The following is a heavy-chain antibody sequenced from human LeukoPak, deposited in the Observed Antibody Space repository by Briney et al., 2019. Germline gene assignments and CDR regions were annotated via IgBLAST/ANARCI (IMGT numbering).Heavy chain of an antibody. CDR1: GFTFSSYS. V-gene: IGHV3-21*01. CDR2: ISSSSSYI. CDR3: ASNSFYGSGSFYYYMDV. Sequence: PGGSLRLSCVASGFTFSSYSMNWVRQAPGKGLEWVSSISSSSSYIYYADSVKGRFTISRDNAKNSLYLQMNSLRAEDTAVYYCASNSFYGSGSFYYYMDVWGKGTTVTVSS. J-gene: IGHJ6*03. D-gene: IGHD3-10*01.